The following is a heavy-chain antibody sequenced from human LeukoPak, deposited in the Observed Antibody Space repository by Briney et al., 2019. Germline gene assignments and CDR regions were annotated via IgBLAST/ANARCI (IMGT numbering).Heavy chain of an antibody. CDR1: GGSFSGYY. CDR2: MNPSGST. D-gene: IGHD3-22*01. CDR3: ARGRQDVTMIVVVMTAVSYYLDV. Sequence: SETLSLTCAVYGGSFSGYYWTWIRQTPEKGLEWIGEMNPSGSTNYKPSLKSRVTISVDTSKNPFSLELSSVTAADTAVYYCARGRQDVTMIVVVMTAVSYYLDVWGKGTTVTVS. V-gene: IGHV4-34*01. J-gene: IGHJ6*03.